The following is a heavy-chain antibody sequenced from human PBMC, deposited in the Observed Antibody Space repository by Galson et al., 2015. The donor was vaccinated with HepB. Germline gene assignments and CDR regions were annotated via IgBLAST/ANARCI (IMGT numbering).Heavy chain of an antibody. Sequence: SVTVSCKASGSTFTDYYIYWVRQAPGQGLEWMGWINPSSGGTKYVQKFQDRVTMTRDTSISTAYMELSRLRSDDTAMYYCASGGITVFGLIIMMKEDAFDIWGQGTMVTVSS. J-gene: IGHJ3*02. CDR2: INPSSGGT. D-gene: IGHD3-3*01. CDR3: ASGGITVFGLIIMMKEDAFDI. CDR1: GSTFTDYY. V-gene: IGHV1-2*02.